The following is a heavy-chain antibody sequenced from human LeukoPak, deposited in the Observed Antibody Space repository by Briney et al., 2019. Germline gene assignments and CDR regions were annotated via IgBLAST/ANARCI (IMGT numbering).Heavy chain of an antibody. CDR2: IKHDGSQK. V-gene: IGHV3-7*05. J-gene: IGHJ3*02. D-gene: IGHD3-10*01. CDR3: ARDGMGGIKAFDI. CDR1: GFTFSRYW. Sequence: GGSLRLSCAASGFTFSRYWMSWVRQAPGRGLEWVANIKHDGSQKYYVDSVKGRITISRDNAKNSLYLQTTSLRAEDTAVYYCARDGMGGIKAFDIWGQGTMVTVSS.